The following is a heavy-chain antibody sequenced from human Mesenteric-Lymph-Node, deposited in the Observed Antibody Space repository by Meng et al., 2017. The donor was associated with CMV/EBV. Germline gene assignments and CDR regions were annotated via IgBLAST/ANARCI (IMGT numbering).Heavy chain of an antibody. V-gene: IGHV3-21*01. CDR2: ISGNRLYI. CDR3: GRSDPLRGPGGLGYCSSSGCHVDY. J-gene: IGHJ4*02. D-gene: IGHD2-2*01. Sequence: MHWVRQAPGEGLEWVSSISGNRLYIYYADSVKGRFTISRDNAKNSLYLQMNSLRAEDTAVYYCGRSDPLRGPGGLGYCSSSGCHVDYWGQGTLVTVSS.